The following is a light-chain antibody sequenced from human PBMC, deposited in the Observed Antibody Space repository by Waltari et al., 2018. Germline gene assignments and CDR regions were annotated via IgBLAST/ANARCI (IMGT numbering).Light chain of an antibody. CDR2: AAS. Sequence: DIQMTQSPSYVSTFVGDRVIITCRASQPSGYWLAWYQQKPGKAPKLLIYAASSLQSGVPSRFSGSGSGTDFTLTINDLQPEDVATYYCQEADGFLSITFGQGTRLEIK. CDR1: QPSGYW. V-gene: IGKV1-12*01. CDR3: QEADGFLSIT. J-gene: IGKJ5*01.